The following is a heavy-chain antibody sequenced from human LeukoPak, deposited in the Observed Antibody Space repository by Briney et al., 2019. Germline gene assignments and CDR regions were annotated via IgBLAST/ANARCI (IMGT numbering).Heavy chain of an antibody. CDR1: GGSISSYY. V-gene: IGHV4-59*01. CDR3: ARVRRDGYPS. CDR2: IYYSGST. Sequence: SETLSLTCTVSGGSISSYYWSCIRQPPGKGLEWIGYIYYSGSTNYNPSLKSRVTISVDTSKNQFSMKLRSVTAADTAVYYCARVRRDGYPSWGHGTLVTVSS. J-gene: IGHJ4*01. D-gene: IGHD5-24*01.